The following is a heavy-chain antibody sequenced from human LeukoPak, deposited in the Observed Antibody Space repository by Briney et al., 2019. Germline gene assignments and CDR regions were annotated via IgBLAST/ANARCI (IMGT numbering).Heavy chain of an antibody. J-gene: IGHJ6*02. D-gene: IGHD6-19*01. CDR3: ARHGNRSWVAGLSYCYYYGMDV. CDR1: GGSISSYY. V-gene: IGHV4-59*08. Sequence: SETLSLTCTVSGGSISSYYWSWIRQPPGKGLEWIGYIYYSGSTNYNPSLKSRVTISVDTSKNQFSLKLSSVTAADTAVYYCARHGNRSWVAGLSYCYYYGMDVWGQGTTVTVSS. CDR2: IYYSGST.